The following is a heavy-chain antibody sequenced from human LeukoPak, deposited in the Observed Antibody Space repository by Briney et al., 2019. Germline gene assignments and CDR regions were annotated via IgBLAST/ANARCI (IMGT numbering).Heavy chain of an antibody. CDR2: INPSGGST. CDR3: ARGPRITLVRGGQWYYYMDV. Sequence: ASVKVSCKASGYTFTIYYIHWVRQAPGQGLEWMGLINPSGGSTNYAQKFQGRVTMTRDTSTSTVYMELSSLRSEDTAVYYCARGPRITLVRGGQWYYYMDVWGKGTTVTISS. J-gene: IGHJ6*03. D-gene: IGHD3-10*01. V-gene: IGHV1-46*01. CDR1: GYTFTIYY.